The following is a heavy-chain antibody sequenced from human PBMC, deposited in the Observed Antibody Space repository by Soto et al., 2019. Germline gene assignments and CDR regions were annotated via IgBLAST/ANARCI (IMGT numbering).Heavy chain of an antibody. D-gene: IGHD3-22*01. CDR1: GGTFNSYA. CDR3: ASHYDSGGYYYRGLDY. Sequence: QVQLVQSGAEVKKPGSSVKVSCKASGGTFNSYAISWVRQAPGQGLEWMGGIIPIFGTADNAQKFQGRVTITAIESTSTAYMELSSLRSEDTAVYYCASHYDSGGYYYRGLDYWGQGTLVTVSS. V-gene: IGHV1-69*12. CDR2: IIPIFGTA. J-gene: IGHJ4*02.